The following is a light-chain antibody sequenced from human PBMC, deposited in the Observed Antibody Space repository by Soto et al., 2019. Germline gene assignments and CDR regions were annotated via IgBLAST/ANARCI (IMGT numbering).Light chain of an antibody. J-gene: IGKJ3*01. CDR3: QQDNNWPLGVT. CDR2: GAS. CDR1: QSVSSN. V-gene: IGKV3-15*01. Sequence: EIVMTQSPATLSVSPGERATLSCRASQSVSSNLAGYQQKPGQAPRLLIYGASTRATGIPARFSGSGCGTDFTLAISSLQSEDFAGDYCQQDNNWPLGVTFDPGTKVDIK.